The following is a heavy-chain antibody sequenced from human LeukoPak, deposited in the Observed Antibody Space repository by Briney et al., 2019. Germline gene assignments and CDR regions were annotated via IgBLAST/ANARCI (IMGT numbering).Heavy chain of an antibody. V-gene: IGHV3-21*01. CDR2: ISSSSSYI. CDR1: GFTFSSYS. Sequence: GGSLRLSCAASGFTFSSYSMTWVRQAPGKGLEWVSSISSSSSYIYYADSVKGRFTISRDNAKNSLYLQMSSLRAEDTAVYYCARYSSQKHFFDYWGQGTLVTVSS. J-gene: IGHJ4*02. CDR3: ARYSSQKHFFDY. D-gene: IGHD6-13*01.